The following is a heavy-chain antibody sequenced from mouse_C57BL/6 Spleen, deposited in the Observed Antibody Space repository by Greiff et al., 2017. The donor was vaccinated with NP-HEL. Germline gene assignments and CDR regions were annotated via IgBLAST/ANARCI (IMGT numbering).Heavy chain of an antibody. Sequence: EVQLQQSGPELVKPGASVKISCKASGYSFTGYYMNWVKQSPEKSLEWIGEINPSTGGTTYNQKFKAKATLTVDKSSSTAYMQLKSLTSEDSAVYYCARDGYYGTWFAYWGQGTLVTVSA. D-gene: IGHD2-3*01. CDR1: GYSFTGYY. J-gene: IGHJ3*01. CDR3: ARDGYYGTWFAY. CDR2: INPSTGGT. V-gene: IGHV1-42*01.